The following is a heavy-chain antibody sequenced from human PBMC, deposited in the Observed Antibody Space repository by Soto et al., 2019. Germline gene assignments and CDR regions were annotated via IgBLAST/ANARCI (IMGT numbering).Heavy chain of an antibody. CDR1: GGSISTYY. Sequence: PSETLSLTCTVSGGSISTYYWNWIRQTPGKGLEWIGYIHHSGRTNYNPSLRSRVTISVDTSKNQFSLKLSSVTAADTAVYYCARRLYYDSSGFEGGGMDVWGQGTTVTVSS. CDR3: ARRLYYDSSGFEGGGMDV. D-gene: IGHD3-22*01. J-gene: IGHJ6*02. CDR2: IHHSGRT. V-gene: IGHV4-59*08.